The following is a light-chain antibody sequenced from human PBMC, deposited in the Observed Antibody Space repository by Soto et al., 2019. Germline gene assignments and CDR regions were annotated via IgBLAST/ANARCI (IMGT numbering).Light chain of an antibody. Sequence: QSVLTQPPSVSGAPGQGVTISCTGSTSNIGSGYDVHWYQQVPGLAPKLLIYANINRPSGVPDRFSGSRSGTSASLAITGLQPEDEADYYCQSYDTPVYVFGGGTKLTVL. CDR3: QSYDTPVYV. CDR2: ANI. V-gene: IGLV1-40*01. CDR1: TSNIGSGYD. J-gene: IGLJ1*01.